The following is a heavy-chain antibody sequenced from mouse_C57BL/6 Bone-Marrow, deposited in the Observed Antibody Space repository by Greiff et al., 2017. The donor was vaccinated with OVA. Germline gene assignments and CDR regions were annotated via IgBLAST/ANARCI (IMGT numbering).Heavy chain of an antibody. V-gene: IGHV5-12*01. CDR3: ARYYSNLYWYFDV. Sequence: EVMLVESGGGLVQPGGSLKLSCAASGFTFSDYYMYWVRQTPEKRLEWVAYISNGGGSTYYPDTVKGRFTISRDNAKNTLYLQMIRLKSEDTAMYYCARYYSNLYWYFDVWGTGTTVTVSS. J-gene: IGHJ1*03. CDR2: ISNGGGST. CDR1: GFTFSDYY. D-gene: IGHD2-5*01.